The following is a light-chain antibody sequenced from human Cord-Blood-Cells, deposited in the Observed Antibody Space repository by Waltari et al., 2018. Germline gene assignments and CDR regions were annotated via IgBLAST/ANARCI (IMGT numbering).Light chain of an antibody. CDR3: QQSYSTPRT. Sequence: DIQMTQSPSSLSASVGDRVTITCRASQSISSYLNWYHQKPGKAPKLLIYAASSLQSGVPSRFSGSGSGTEFTLTISSLQPEDFATYYCQQSYSTPRTFGGGTKVEIK. V-gene: IGKV1-39*01. CDR1: QSISSY. J-gene: IGKJ4*01. CDR2: AAS.